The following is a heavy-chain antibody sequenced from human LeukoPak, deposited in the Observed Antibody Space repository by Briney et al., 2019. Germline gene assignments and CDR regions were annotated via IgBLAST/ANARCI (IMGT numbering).Heavy chain of an antibody. D-gene: IGHD1-1*01. CDR2: LYQSGRT. J-gene: IGHJ5*02. CDR3: ARDGSERSLAT. V-gene: IGHV4-61*01. Sequence: SETLSLTCTVSGGSISSGSYYWSWIRQPPGKGLEWIGLYQSGRTNYNPSLKSRVTISVDTSQNQFSLNLSSVTAADTAVYYCARDGSERSLATWGQGTLVTVSS. CDR1: GGSISSGSYY.